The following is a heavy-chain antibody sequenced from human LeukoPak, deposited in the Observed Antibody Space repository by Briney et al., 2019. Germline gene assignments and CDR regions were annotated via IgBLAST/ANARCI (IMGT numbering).Heavy chain of an antibody. J-gene: IGHJ5*02. V-gene: IGHV1-18*01. CDR2: ISAYNGNT. Sequence: GASMKVACKAYGYTFTSYGISWVRQAPGQGLEWMGWISAYNGNTNYAQKLQGRVTMTTDTSTSTAYMELRSLRSDDTAVYYCARHGSEVTQFDPWGQGTLVTVSS. D-gene: IGHD3-10*01. CDR1: GYTFTSYG. CDR3: ARHGSEVTQFDP.